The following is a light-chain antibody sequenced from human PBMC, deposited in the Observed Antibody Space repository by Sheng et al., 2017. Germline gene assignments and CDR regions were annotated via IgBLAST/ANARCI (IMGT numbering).Light chain of an antibody. CDR3: QQYNSYPLT. CDR2: GAS. V-gene: IGKV1-9*01. J-gene: IGKJ3*01. Sequence: DIQMTQSPSSLSASVGDRVTMTCRASPGFSTFLAWYQQKAGKAPKLLIYGASTLQSGVPSRFSGSGSGTDFTLTISSLQPEDFATYYCQQYNSYPLTFGPGTKVDL. CDR1: PGFSTF.